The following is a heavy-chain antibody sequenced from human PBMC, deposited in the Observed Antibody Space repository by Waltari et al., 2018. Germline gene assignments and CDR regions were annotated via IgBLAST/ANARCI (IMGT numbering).Heavy chain of an antibody. J-gene: IGHJ4*02. CDR3: ARDRGGGLFLDS. V-gene: IGHV4-4*02. Sequence: QLQLLQSGPGLVKPSESLSLTCAVSGDSMNTNYWWSWVRQPPGKGLEWIGQIHRSGRTNYNPSFESRVTVSIDTSNDQFSRKMPSATAADTAVYYCARDRGGGLFLDSWGQGTLVTVSP. CDR2: IHRSGRT. D-gene: IGHD3-16*01. CDR1: GDSMNTNYW.